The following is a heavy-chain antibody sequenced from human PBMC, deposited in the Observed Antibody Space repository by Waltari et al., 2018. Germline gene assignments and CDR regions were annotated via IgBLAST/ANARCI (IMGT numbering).Heavy chain of an antibody. Sequence: EVQLVESGGGLIQPGGSLRLSCAASGFIVSSNYLSWVRQAPGRGLEWVSLIYSGGSTYYADSVKGRFTISRDNSKNTLYLQMESLSVEDTAVYYCARWQQWPVRAFDYWGQGTLVTVSS. D-gene: IGHD6-19*01. V-gene: IGHV3-53*01. CDR3: ARWQQWPVRAFDY. CDR2: IYSGGST. CDR1: GFIVSSNY. J-gene: IGHJ4*02.